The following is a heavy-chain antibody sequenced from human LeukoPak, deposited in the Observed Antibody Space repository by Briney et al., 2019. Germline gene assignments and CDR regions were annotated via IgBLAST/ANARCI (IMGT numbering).Heavy chain of an antibody. J-gene: IGHJ3*02. D-gene: IGHD1-14*01. CDR2: ISHIGST. Sequence: SETLSLTCTVSGASISGHYLTWIRQPPGKGLEWVGYISHIGSTNYNPSLKSRVTISVDTSKNQFSLKLTSVTAADTAVYYCARDRISINALDMWGQGTMVTVSS. CDR1: GASISGHY. CDR3: ARDRISINALDM. V-gene: IGHV4-59*11.